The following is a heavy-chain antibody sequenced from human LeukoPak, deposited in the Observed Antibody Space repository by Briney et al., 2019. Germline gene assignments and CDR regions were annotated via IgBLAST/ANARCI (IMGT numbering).Heavy chain of an antibody. CDR1: GYPFTTFS. CDR3: ARDWAHGSFDF. Sequence: GASVKLSCKASGYPFTTFSLHWVRQAPGQGLEWMAIINPGIFTTTYAQKLQDRITVTSDTSTATAYMELRSLRLEDTAVYFCARDWAHGSFDFWGQGTLVTVSS. D-gene: IGHD3-16*01. V-gene: IGHV1-46*01. J-gene: IGHJ4*02. CDR2: INPGIFTT.